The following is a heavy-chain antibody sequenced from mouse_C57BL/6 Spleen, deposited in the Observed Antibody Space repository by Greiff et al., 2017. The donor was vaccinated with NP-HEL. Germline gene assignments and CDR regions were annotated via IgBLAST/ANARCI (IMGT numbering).Heavy chain of an antibody. CDR2: INPSNGGT. Sequence: QVQLQQPGTELVKPGASVKLSCKASGYTFTSYWMHWVKQRPGQGLEWIGNINPSNGGTNYNEKFKSKATLTVDKSSSTAYMQLSSLTSEDSAVYYWARGGIYGNYLYWYFDVWGTGTTVTVSS. J-gene: IGHJ1*03. D-gene: IGHD2-1*01. V-gene: IGHV1-53*01. CDR1: GYTFTSYW. CDR3: ARGGIYGNYLYWYFDV.